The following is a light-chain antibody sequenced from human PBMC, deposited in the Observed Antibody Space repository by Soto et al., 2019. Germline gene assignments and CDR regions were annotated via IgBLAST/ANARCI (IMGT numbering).Light chain of an antibody. V-gene: IGKV1-39*01. Sequence: DIQMTQSPSSLSASVGDRVTITCRASQSISNYLNWYQQKPGKAPKLLIYAESTLQSGVPSRLSGSGSGTDFTLTISSLQPEDFATYYCQQSYSTPITFGQGTRLEIK. CDR3: QQSYSTPIT. CDR2: AES. CDR1: QSISNY. J-gene: IGKJ5*01.